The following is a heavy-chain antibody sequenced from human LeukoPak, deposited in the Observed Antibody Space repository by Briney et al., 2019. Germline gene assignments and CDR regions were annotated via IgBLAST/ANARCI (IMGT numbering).Heavy chain of an antibody. CDR2: LYNGGST. Sequence: GESLRLPCAGSDFTIRSNYMMWVRQAPGRGLEWLSVLYNGGSTYYSDSVKGRFTISRDNSKNTLYLQMNSLRVEDTAMYYCSREKWSGGSGFLDDWGQGTLGTVSS. CDR1: DFTIRSNY. J-gene: IGHJ4*02. D-gene: IGHD3-22*01. V-gene: IGHV3-53*01. CDR3: SREKWSGGSGFLDD.